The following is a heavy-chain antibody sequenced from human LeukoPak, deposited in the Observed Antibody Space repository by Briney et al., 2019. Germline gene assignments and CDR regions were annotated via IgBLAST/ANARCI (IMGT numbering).Heavy chain of an antibody. V-gene: IGHV3-21*01. CDR2: ISSSSSYI. CDR1: GFTFSSYW. J-gene: IGHJ4*02. Sequence: TAGGSLRLSCAASGFTFSSYWMHWVRQAPGRGLEWVSSISSSSSYIYYADSVKGRFTISRDNAKNSLYLQMNSLRAEDTAVYYCAREQFIGDGYNYVYRAYHFALDYWGQGTLVTVSS. D-gene: IGHD5-24*01. CDR3: AREQFIGDGYNYVYRAYHFALDY.